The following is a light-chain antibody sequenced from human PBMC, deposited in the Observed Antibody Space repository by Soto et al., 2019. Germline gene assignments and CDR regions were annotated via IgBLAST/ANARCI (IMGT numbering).Light chain of an antibody. CDR1: QGIATY. CDR2: AAS. CDR3: LQHNSYPFT. V-gene: IGKV1-9*01. Sequence: DIQLTQSPSFLSASVGDRVTITCRASQGIATYLAWYQQKPGKAPKRLIYAASTLESGVSSRFSGSRSGTEFTLTISSLQPEDFATYYCLQHNSYPFTFGPGTRWIS. J-gene: IGKJ3*01.